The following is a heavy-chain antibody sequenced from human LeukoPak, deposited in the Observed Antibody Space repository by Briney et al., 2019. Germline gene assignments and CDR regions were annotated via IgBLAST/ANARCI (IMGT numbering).Heavy chain of an antibody. D-gene: IGHD6-13*01. V-gene: IGHV1-8*03. CDR1: GYTFTSYD. J-gene: IGHJ4*02. CDR3: ARFSAAAGMSPFDY. CDR2: MNPNSGNT. Sequence: ASVKVSCKASGYTFTSYDINWVRQATGRGLEWMGWMNPNSGNTGYAQKFQGRVTITRNTSISTAYMELSSLRSEDTAVYYCARFSAAAGMSPFDYWGQGTLVTVSS.